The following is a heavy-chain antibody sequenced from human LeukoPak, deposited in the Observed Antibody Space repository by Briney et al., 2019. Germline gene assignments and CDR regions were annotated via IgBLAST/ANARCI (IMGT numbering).Heavy chain of an antibody. CDR2: ISGSGSGGST. CDR3: AKSGYNRFDY. D-gene: IGHD5-24*01. J-gene: IGHJ4*02. V-gene: IGHV3-23*01. CDR1: GFTFSSSA. Sequence: PGGSLRRSCSASGFTFSSSAMSWLRQAQGQGLEWVSSISGSGSGGSTYYADSVKGRVTISRDNSKNTLYLQMNSRRAEDKAVYYCAKSGYNRFDYWGKGTLVTVSS.